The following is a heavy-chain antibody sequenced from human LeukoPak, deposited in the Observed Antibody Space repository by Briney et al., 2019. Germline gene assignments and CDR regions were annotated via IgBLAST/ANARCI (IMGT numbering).Heavy chain of an antibody. CDR2: IWYDGSNK. Sequence: GGSLRLSCAASGFTFSSYGMHWVRQAPGKGLEWVAVIWYDGSNKYYADSVKGRFTISRDNSKNTLYLQMNSLRVEDTAVYYCARGTTPSYGFPRNWGQGTLVTVSS. V-gene: IGHV3-33*01. J-gene: IGHJ4*02. CDR3: ARGTTPSYGFPRN. CDR1: GFTFSSYG. D-gene: IGHD1-1*01.